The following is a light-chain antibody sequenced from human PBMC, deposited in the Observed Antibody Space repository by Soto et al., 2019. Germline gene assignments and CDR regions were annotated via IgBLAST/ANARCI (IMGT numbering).Light chain of an antibody. CDR1: QSISSW. CDR3: QQYNSYQIT. J-gene: IGKJ5*01. Sequence: IQMTQSPSSLSASGGDRVTITCRASQSISSWLDWYQQKPGKAPKLLIYDASSLESGVPSRFSGSGSGTEFTLTISSLQPDDFETYYCQQYNSYQITFGQGTRLEIK. CDR2: DAS. V-gene: IGKV1-5*01.